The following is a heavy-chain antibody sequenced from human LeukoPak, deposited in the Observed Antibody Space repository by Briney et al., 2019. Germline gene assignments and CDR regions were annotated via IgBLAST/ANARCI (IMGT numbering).Heavy chain of an antibody. V-gene: IGHV4-39*01. CDR1: GGSISISSYY. D-gene: IGHD2-2*01. Sequence: SETLSLTCIVSGGSISISSYYWGWIRQPPGKGLEWIGSIYYSGSTYYNPSLRSRLTISVDTSKDQFSLKLSSVTAADTAVYYCARQLGYCSSTSCYADKVDYWGQGTLVTVSS. CDR2: IYYSGST. CDR3: ARQLGYCSSTSCYADKVDY. J-gene: IGHJ4*02.